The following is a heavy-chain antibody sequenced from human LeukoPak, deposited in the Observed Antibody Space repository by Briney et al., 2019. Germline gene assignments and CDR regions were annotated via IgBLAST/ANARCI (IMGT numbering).Heavy chain of an antibody. Sequence: ASVKVSCKASGYTFTSYGISWVRQAPGQGLEWMGWISAYNGNTNYAQKLQGRVTMTTDTSTSTAYMELRSLRSDDTAVYYCARVLDPYSSGWHGGGYWGQGTLVTVSS. V-gene: IGHV1-18*01. CDR2: ISAYNGNT. D-gene: IGHD6-19*01. J-gene: IGHJ4*02. CDR1: GYTFTSYG. CDR3: ARVLDPYSSGWHGGGY.